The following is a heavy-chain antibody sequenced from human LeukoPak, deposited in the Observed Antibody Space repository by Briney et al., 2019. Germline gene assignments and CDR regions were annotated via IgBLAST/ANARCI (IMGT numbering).Heavy chain of an antibody. CDR2: IYSGGST. Sequence: GGSLRLSCAASGFTISSNYMSWVRQAPGKGPGWVSVIYSGGSTYYADSVKGRFTISRDNSKNTLYLQMNSLRAEDTAVYYCARALSGPGGAFDIWGQGTMVTVSS. CDR3: ARALSGPGGAFDI. CDR1: GFTISSNY. D-gene: IGHD5-12*01. J-gene: IGHJ3*02. V-gene: IGHV3-66*01.